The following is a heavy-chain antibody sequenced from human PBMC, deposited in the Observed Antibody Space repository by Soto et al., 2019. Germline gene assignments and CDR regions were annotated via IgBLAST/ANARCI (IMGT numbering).Heavy chain of an antibody. CDR1: GFIFSSFW. V-gene: IGHV3-74*01. CDR3: ARGMQGSRYFDL. J-gene: IGHJ2*01. CDR2: ITNVGGGT. Sequence: EVQLVDSGGGLVQPGGSLRLSCAGSGFIFSSFWMHWVRQVSGKGLVWVSRITNVGGGTTYADSVHGRFTISRDNAKNTLYLQMNSLRAEDTAVYYCARGMQGSRYFDLWGRGTLVTVSS.